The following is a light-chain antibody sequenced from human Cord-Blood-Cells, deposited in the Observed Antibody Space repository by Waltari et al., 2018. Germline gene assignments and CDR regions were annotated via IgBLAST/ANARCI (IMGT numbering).Light chain of an antibody. CDR3: QQYYSTPYT. Sequence: DIVMTQPPDSLTVSLGKRATINYKSSHSVLDSSNNKNYLAWYQQKRGQPPKLLICWASTRESGVPDRFSGGGSGTDFTLTISSLQAEDVAVYYCQQYYSTPYTFGQGTKLEIK. CDR2: WAS. CDR1: HSVLDSSNNKNY. J-gene: IGKJ2*01. V-gene: IGKV4-1*01.